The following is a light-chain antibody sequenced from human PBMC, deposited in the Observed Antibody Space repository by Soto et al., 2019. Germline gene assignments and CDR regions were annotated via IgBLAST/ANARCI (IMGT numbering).Light chain of an antibody. CDR1: SSDIGHYDY. CDR3: CSLTTSHTYV. CDR2: HVT. Sequence: QSALTQPASVSGSPGQSITISCTGTSSDIGHYDYVSWYQQHPGKAPKLMIYHVTYRPSGVSNRYSGSKSGNSASLTISGFQADEEADYYCCSLTTSHTYVFGSGTKVTVL. V-gene: IGLV2-14*03. J-gene: IGLJ1*01.